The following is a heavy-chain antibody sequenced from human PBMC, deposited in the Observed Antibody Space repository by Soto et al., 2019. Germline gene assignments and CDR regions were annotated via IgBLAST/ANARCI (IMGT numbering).Heavy chain of an antibody. CDR1: GFTFSSYA. CDR2: ISGSGGST. D-gene: IGHD5-18*01. Sequence: PGGSLRLSCAASGFTFSSYAMSWVRQAPGKGLEWVSAISGSGGSTYYADSVKGRFTISRDNSKNTLYLQMNSLRAEDTAVYYCAKGGSYSSGPTSDYWGQGPLVTVSS. CDR3: AKGGSYSSGPTSDY. J-gene: IGHJ4*02. V-gene: IGHV3-23*01.